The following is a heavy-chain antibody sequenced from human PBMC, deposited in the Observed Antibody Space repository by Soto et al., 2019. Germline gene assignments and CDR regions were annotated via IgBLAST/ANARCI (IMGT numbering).Heavy chain of an antibody. Sequence: EVQLVESGGGLVQPGGSVKLSCAASGFTFSGSAMHWVRQASGKGLEWVGRIRSKANSYATAYAASVKGRFTISRDDSRNTAYLQMNSLKTEDTAVYYCTRREVLDDGMDVWGQGNPVTVSS. V-gene: IGHV3-73*02. D-gene: IGHD1-1*01. J-gene: IGHJ6*02. CDR1: GFTFSGSA. CDR3: TRREVLDDGMDV. CDR2: IRSKANSYAT.